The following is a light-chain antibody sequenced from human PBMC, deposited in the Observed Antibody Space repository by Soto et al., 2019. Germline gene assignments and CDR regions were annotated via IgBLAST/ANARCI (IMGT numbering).Light chain of an antibody. Sequence: EIVLTQCPGTLALAPPERAALACRTTESIASNYLAWYQHKPGQAPRFLMYGASTRATGIPARFSGSGSGTEFTLTISSLQSEDFAVYYCQQYNNWRALTFGGGTKVDIK. CDR1: ESIASN. CDR3: QQYNNWRALT. J-gene: IGKJ4*01. V-gene: IGKV3-15*01. CDR2: GAS.